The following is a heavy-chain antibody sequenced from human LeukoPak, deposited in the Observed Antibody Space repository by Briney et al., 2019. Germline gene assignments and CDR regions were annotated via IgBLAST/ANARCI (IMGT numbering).Heavy chain of an antibody. D-gene: IGHD4-17*01. CDR2: ISGSGGST. V-gene: IGHV3-23*01. J-gene: IGHJ4*02. Sequence: GGSLRLSCAASGFTFSSYAMSWVRQAPGKGLEWVSAISGSGGSTYYADSVKGRFTISRDNSKNTLYLQMNSLRAEDTAVYYCANHWYGDYGYFDYWGRGTLVTVSS. CDR1: GFTFSSYA. CDR3: ANHWYGDYGYFDY.